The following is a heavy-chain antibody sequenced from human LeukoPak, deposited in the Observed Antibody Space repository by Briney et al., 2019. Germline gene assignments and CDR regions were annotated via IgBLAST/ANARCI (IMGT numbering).Heavy chain of an antibody. CDR2: IYYSGST. D-gene: IGHD6-6*01. V-gene: IGHV4-61*08. J-gene: IGHJ5*01. CDR3: ARCKEGSSPSEDWFDP. Sequence: SETLSLTCTVSGGSISSGDYYWSWIRQPPGKGLEWIGYIYYSGSTNYNPSLKSRVTISVDTSKNQFSLKLSSVTAADTAVYYCARCKEGSSPSEDWFDPWGQGTLVTVS. CDR1: GGSISSGDYY.